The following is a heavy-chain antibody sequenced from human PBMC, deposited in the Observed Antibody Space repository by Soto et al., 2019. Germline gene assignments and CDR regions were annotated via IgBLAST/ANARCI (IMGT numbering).Heavy chain of an antibody. J-gene: IGHJ4*02. CDR2: IYTSGTT. CDR3: AGDTVGISSPGVY. CDR1: GDSINGYY. V-gene: IGHV4-4*07. Sequence: QVQLQESGPGLVKPSETLSLTCTVSGDSINGYYWTWIRQPAGKGLEWIGRIYTSGTTSYSPSLKSRVTMSLDTSKNHFSLRLTSVTAADTAVYYCAGDTVGISSPGVYWGRGTLVTVSS. D-gene: IGHD4-17*01.